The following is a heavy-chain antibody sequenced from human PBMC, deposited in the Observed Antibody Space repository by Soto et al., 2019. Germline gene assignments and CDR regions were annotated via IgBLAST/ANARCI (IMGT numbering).Heavy chain of an antibody. CDR1: GFTFSDHS. Sequence: EVQLVESGGGLVQPGGSLRLSCAASGFTFSDHSMDWVRQAPGKGLEWVGRTRNKANSYTTEYAASVKGRFTISRDDSKNSLYLQMNSLKTEDTAVYYCAREGDIVLVPAAIFGYFDLWGRGTLVTVSS. CDR2: TRNKANSYTT. CDR3: AREGDIVLVPAAIFGYFDL. V-gene: IGHV3-72*01. D-gene: IGHD2-2*01. J-gene: IGHJ2*01.